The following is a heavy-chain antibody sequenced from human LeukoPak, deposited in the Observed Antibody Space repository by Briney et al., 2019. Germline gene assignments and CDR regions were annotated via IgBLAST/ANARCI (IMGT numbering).Heavy chain of an antibody. D-gene: IGHD3-10*01. CDR3: ARVPCMVRGVIPACWRGRARTNGMDV. CDR1: GGTFSSYV. J-gene: IGHJ6*04. V-gene: IGHV1-69*13. Sequence: ASVKVSCKASGGTFSSYVISWVRQAPGQGLEWMGGIIPIFGTANYAQKFQGRVTITADESTSTAYMELSSLRSEDTAVYYCARVPCMVRGVIPACWRGRARTNGMDVWGKGTTVTVSS. CDR2: IIPIFGTA.